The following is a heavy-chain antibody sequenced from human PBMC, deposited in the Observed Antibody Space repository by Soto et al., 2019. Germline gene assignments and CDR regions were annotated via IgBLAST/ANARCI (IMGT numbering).Heavy chain of an antibody. V-gene: IGHV3-74*01. CDR1: AFTFSSYW. CDR3: ARRDQIAYYYGMDV. J-gene: IGHJ6*02. CDR2: INSDGSIT. Sequence: EVQLVESGGGLVQPEGSLRLSCAASAFTFSSYWMNWVRQAPGKGPVWVSRINSDGSITGYADSVKGRFTISRDNAKNTLYLQMNSLSAEDTAVYYCARRDQIAYYYGMDVWGQGTTVTVSS. D-gene: IGHD2-21*01.